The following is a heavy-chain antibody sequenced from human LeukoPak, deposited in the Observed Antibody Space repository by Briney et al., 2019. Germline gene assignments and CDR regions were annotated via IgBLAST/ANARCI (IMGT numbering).Heavy chain of an antibody. D-gene: IGHD3-3*01. CDR2: IYYSGST. Sequence: SETLSLTCTVSGGSISSYYWSWIRQPPGKGLEWIGYIYYSGSTNYNPSHKSRVTISVDTYKLQFSLKLSSVTSADKAVYYCARGLRLLEWGTYYLFYMHVWGKGTTVTVSS. J-gene: IGHJ6*03. CDR3: ARGLRLLEWGTYYLFYMHV. CDR1: GGSISSYY. V-gene: IGHV4-59*01.